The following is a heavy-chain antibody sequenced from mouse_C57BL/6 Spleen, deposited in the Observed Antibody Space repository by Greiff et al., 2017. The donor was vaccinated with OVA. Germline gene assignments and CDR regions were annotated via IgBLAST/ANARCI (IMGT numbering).Heavy chain of an antibody. V-gene: IGHV1-81*01. CDR2: IYPRSGNT. CDR3: AREGVGNYFAY. CDR1: GYTFTSYG. Sequence: VQLQQSGAELARPGASVKLSCRASGYTFTSYGISWVKQRTGQGLEWIGEIYPRSGNTYYNEKFKGKATLTADKSSSTAYMELRSLTSEDSAVYFCAREGVGNYFAYWGQGTLVTVSA. J-gene: IGHJ3*01. D-gene: IGHD2-1*01.